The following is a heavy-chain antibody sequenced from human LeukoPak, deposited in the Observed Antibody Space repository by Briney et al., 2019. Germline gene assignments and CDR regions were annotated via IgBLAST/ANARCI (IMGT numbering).Heavy chain of an antibody. Sequence: GGPLRFSCAASGFTFSSYWMSWFRQAPGKGLKWVANIKQDGSEKYYVDSVKGRFTISRDNAKNSLYLQMNSLRAEDTAVYYCARTTRIVGAPKGFDYWGQGTLVTVSS. CDR2: IKQDGSEK. CDR3: ARTTRIVGAPKGFDY. D-gene: IGHD1-26*01. CDR1: GFTFSSYW. V-gene: IGHV3-7*01. J-gene: IGHJ4*02.